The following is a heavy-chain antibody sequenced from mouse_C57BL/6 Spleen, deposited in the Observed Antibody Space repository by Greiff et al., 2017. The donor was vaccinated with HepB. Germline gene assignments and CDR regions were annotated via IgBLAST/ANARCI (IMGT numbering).Heavy chain of an antibody. CDR1: GYTFTSYW. CDR2: IHPNSGST. J-gene: IGHJ3*01. Sequence: QVQLQQSGAELVKPGASVKLSCKASGYTFTSYWMHWVKQRPGQGLEWIGMIHPNSGSTNYNEKFKSKATLTVDKSSSTAYMQRSSLTSEDSVVYYCAREVTGGGLFAYWGQGTLVTVSA. D-gene: IGHD2-3*01. V-gene: IGHV1-64*01. CDR3: AREVTGGGLFAY.